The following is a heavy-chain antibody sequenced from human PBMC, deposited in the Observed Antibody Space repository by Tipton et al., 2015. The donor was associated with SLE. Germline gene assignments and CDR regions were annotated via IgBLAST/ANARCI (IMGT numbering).Heavy chain of an antibody. CDR1: GFTFDDYA. CDR2: ISSSSSYI. Sequence: SLRLSCAASGFTFDDYAMHWVRQVPGKGLEWVSSISSSSSYIYYADSVKGRFTISRDNAKNSLYLQMNSLRAEDTAVYYCARETNWNDGAFDIWGQGTMVTVSS. J-gene: IGHJ3*02. CDR3: ARETNWNDGAFDI. V-gene: IGHV3-21*01. D-gene: IGHD1-1*01.